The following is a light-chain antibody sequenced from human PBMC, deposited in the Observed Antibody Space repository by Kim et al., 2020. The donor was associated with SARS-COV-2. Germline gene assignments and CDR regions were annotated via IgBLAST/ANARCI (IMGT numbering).Light chain of an antibody. J-gene: IGLJ3*02. Sequence: SSLPHPASVSGSPGQSITISCTGTSSDVGGYNYVSWYQQHPGKAPKLMIYDVSNRPSGVSNRFSGSKSGNTASLTISGLQAEDEADYYCSSYTSSSTGVFGGGTQLTVL. CDR1: SSDVGGYNY. CDR2: DVS. CDR3: SSYTSSSTGV. V-gene: IGLV2-14*03.